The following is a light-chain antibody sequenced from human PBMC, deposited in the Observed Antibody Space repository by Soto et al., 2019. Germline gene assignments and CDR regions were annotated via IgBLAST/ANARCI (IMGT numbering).Light chain of an antibody. CDR2: AAS. V-gene: IGKV1-39*01. CDR1: QSISSY. CDR3: QQSYRGLT. J-gene: IGKJ5*01. Sequence: ASVGDRVTITCRASQSISSYLNWYQQKPGKAPKLLIYAASSLQSGVPSRFSGSGSGTEFTLTVTSLQPEDSATYYCQQSYRGLTFGQGTRLEN.